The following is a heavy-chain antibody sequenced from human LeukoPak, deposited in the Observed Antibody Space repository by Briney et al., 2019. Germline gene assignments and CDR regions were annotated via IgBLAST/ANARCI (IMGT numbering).Heavy chain of an antibody. CDR3: ARDDGRRRNDILTGFYYYYGMDV. J-gene: IGHJ6*02. Sequence: ASVEVSCKASGYTFTSYGLSWVRQAPGQGLEWMGWISAYNGNTNYAQKFQGRVTMTTDTSTRTAYMELRNLRSEDTAIYFCARDDGRRRNDILTGFYYYYGMDVWGQGTTVTVSS. CDR1: GYTFTSYG. V-gene: IGHV1-18*01. D-gene: IGHD3-9*01. CDR2: ISAYNGNT.